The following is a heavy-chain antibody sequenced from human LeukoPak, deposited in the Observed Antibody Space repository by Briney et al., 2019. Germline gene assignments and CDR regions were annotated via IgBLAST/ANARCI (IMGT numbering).Heavy chain of an antibody. V-gene: IGHV3-7*01. D-gene: IGHD3-3*01. J-gene: IGHJ4*02. CDR3: ATDRGWRTSGYYLYYFEY. CDR1: GFIFTNYF. CDR2: IKHDGSEK. Sequence: GGSLRLSCAASGFIFTNYFMSWVRQAPGKGLEWVASIKHDGSEKYYVDSVRGRFTISKDNTMNSLYLQMSSLRAEDTAVYYCATDRGWRTSGYYLYYFEYWGQGTLVTYSS.